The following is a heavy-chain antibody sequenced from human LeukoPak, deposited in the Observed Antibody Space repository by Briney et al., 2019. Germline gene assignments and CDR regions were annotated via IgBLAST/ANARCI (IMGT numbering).Heavy chain of an antibody. CDR3: ARDLTGFDP. Sequence: GGSLRLSCAASGFTFSSYAMSWVRQAPGKGLEWVSVIYSGGSTYYADSVKGRFTISRDNSKNTLYLQMNSLRAEDTAVYYCARDLTGFDPWGQGTLVTVSS. J-gene: IGHJ5*02. CDR1: GFTFSSYA. CDR2: IYSGGST. D-gene: IGHD3-9*01. V-gene: IGHV3-53*01.